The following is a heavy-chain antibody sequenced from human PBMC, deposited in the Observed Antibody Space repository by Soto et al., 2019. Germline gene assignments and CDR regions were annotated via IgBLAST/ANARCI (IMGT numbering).Heavy chain of an antibody. D-gene: IGHD3-16*01. J-gene: IGHJ4*02. CDR2: ISWESGSI. V-gene: IGHV3-9*01. CDR3: ARHGGTPDLYFDY. CDR1: GFNFDDYA. Sequence: GGSLRLSCAASGFNFDDYAMHWVRQIPGKGLEWVSGISWESGSIGYADSVQGRFTISRDNAKKSLYLQISSLRAEDTALYYCARHGGTPDLYFDYWGQGTPVTVSS.